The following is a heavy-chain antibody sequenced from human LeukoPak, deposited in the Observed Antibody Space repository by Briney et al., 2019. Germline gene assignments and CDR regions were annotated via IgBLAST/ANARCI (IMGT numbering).Heavy chain of an antibody. CDR2: IYYSGST. V-gene: IGHV4-59*08. CDR1: GGSISSYY. Sequence: SETLSLTCTVSGGSISSYYWSWIRQPPGKGLDWIGWIYYSGSTNYNPSLKSRVTISVDTSKNQFSLKLSSVTAADTAVYYCASHSRSDWFDPWGQGTLVTVSS. CDR3: ASHSRSDWFDP. J-gene: IGHJ5*02.